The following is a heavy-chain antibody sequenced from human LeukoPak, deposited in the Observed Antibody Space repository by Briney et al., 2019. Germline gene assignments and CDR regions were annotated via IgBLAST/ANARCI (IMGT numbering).Heavy chain of an antibody. CDR2: IYPGDSDT. Sequence: TVSCTASGYSFTSYWIGWVRQMPGKGLEWMGIIYPGDSDTRYSPSFQGQATISADKSISTAYLQWSSLKASGTAMYYCASSHIVVVTAIPDAFDIWGQGTMVTVSS. J-gene: IGHJ3*02. CDR1: GYSFTSYW. D-gene: IGHD2-21*02. CDR3: ASSHIVVVTAIPDAFDI. V-gene: IGHV5-51*01.